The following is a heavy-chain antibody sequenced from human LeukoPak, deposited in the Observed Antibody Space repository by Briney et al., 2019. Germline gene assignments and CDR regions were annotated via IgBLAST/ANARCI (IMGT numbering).Heavy chain of an antibody. J-gene: IGHJ4*02. CDR1: GFTVSSNF. D-gene: IGHD4-11*01. Sequence: GGSLRLSCAASGFTVSSNFMSWVRQAPGKGLEWVSVIYSGGYTVYADSVKGRFTISRDNSENTLFLQMNSLRADDTAVYYCVRASSTTVAGLFDYWGQGTLLTVSS. V-gene: IGHV3-53*01. CDR2: IYSGGYT. CDR3: VRASSTTVAGLFDY.